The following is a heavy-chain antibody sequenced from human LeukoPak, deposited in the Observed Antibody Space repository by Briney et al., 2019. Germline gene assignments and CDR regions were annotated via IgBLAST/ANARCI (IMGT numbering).Heavy chain of an antibody. J-gene: IGHJ4*02. CDR2: IIPIFGTA. CDR3: ARGAMVRGVIITYYFDY. CDR1: GGTFSSYA. Sequence: SVKVSCKASGGTFSSYAISWVRQAPGQGLEWMGGIIPIFGTANYAQKFQGRVTITTDESTSTAYMELNSLRSEDTAVYYCARGAMVRGVIITYYFDYWGQGTLVTVSS. V-gene: IGHV1-69*05. D-gene: IGHD3-10*01.